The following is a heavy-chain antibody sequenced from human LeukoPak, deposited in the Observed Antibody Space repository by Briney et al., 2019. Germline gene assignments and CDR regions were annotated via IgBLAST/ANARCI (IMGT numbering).Heavy chain of an antibody. D-gene: IGHD3-22*01. CDR2: IYYSGST. CDR3: ARVVYYDSSGYYYANDAFDI. J-gene: IGHJ3*02. Sequence: SETLSLTCTVSGGSISSYYWGWVRQPPGKGLEWIGSIYYSGSTYYNPSLKSRVTISVDTSKNQFSLKLSSVTAADTAVYYCARVVYYDSSGYYYANDAFDIWGQGTMVTVSS. V-gene: IGHV4-39*07. CDR1: GGSISSYY.